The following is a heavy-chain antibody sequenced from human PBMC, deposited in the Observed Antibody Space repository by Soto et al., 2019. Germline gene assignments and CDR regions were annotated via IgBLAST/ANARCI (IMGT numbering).Heavy chain of an antibody. CDR3: ARHRFTSGSDYFDS. CDR2: INPRNGDT. Sequence: ASVKVSCKASGYTLTDYNLHWVRQAPGQGLEWLGSINPRNGDTFFARKFQSRVTMTRDTSITTVYMRLTSLTSLDTTIYYCARHRFTSGSDYFDSWGQGTLVTVSS. CDR1: GYTLTDYN. J-gene: IGHJ4*02. D-gene: IGHD6-19*01. V-gene: IGHV1-2*02.